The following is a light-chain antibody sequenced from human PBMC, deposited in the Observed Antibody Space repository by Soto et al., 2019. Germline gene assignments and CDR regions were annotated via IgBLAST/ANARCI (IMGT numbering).Light chain of an antibody. V-gene: IGKV3-20*01. Sequence: EIVLTQSPGTLSLSPGERATLSCRASQSVSSTYLAWYQQKPCQAPRLLIYGASIRATGVPDRFSGSGSGTDFTLTISRLEPEDFAVYYCQQYGSSPYTFGQGTKLEIK. CDR3: QQYGSSPYT. J-gene: IGKJ2*01. CDR2: GAS. CDR1: QSVSSTY.